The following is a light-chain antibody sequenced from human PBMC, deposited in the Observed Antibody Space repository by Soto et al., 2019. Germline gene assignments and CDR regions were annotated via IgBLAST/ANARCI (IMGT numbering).Light chain of an antibody. V-gene: IGKV3-20*01. CDR2: GAS. CDR1: QSVNNNY. Sequence: EIVLTQSPGTLSLSPGERTTLSCRASQSVNNNYLAWYQQKPVQAPRLLIYGASSRATGISDRFSGSGSGTDFTLTISRLEPEDFAVYYCQQYGNSPRTFGQGTKVDIK. CDR3: QQYGNSPRT. J-gene: IGKJ1*01.